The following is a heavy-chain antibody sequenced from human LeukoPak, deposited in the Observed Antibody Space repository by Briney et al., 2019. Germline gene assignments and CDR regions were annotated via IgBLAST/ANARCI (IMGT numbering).Heavy chain of an antibody. V-gene: IGHV3-7*03. Sequence: GGSLRLSCAASGFIFTNYFMSWVRQAPGKGLEWVANIKHDGSEKYYVDSVKGRFTISRDNAKNSLYLQMDSLRAEDTAFYYCARGRSCDYWGQGTLVTVSA. J-gene: IGHJ4*02. CDR2: IKHDGSEK. CDR3: ARGRSCDY. D-gene: IGHD2-15*01. CDR1: GFIFTNYF.